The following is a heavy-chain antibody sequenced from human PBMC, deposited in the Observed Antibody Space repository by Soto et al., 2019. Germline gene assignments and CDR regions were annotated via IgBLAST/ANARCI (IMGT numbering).Heavy chain of an antibody. V-gene: IGHV3-23*01. J-gene: IGHJ4*02. D-gene: IGHD4-17*01. CDR3: AIAEDDYLDQDHFDF. Sequence: EVQLLESGGGLVHPGGSLRLSCEASGFSFSSFAMSWVRQAPGKGLEWVSGIGGSGGSTYHADSVKGRFTISRDNAKNTLYLQMNSLRVEDTAVYYCAIAEDDYLDQDHFDFWGQGTLVTVSS. CDR1: GFSFSSFA. CDR2: IGGSGGST.